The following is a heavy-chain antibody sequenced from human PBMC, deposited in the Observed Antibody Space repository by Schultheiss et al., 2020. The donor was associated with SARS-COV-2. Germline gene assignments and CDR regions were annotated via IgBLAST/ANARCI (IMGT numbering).Heavy chain of an antibody. Sequence: SGPTLVKPTQTLTLTCTFSGFSLSTSGMRVSWIRQPPGKALEWLARIDWDDDKFYSTSLKTRLTISKDTSKNQVVLTMTNMDPVDTATYYCARSPLYCSSTSCSPGPFDYWGQGTLVTVSS. CDR2: IDWDDDK. V-gene: IGHV2-70*04. CDR3: ARSPLYCSSTSCSPGPFDY. J-gene: IGHJ4*02. D-gene: IGHD2-2*01. CDR1: GFSLSTSGMR.